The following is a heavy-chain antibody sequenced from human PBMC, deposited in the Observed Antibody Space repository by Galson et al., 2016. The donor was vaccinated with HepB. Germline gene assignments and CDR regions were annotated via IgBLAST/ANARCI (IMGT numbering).Heavy chain of an antibody. D-gene: IGHD6-6*01. CDR3: ARDRDAALDY. V-gene: IGHV1-18*01. CDR2: ISTYSGNT. CDR1: GYTFTTSG. Sequence: SVKASCKASGYTFTTSGISWVRQAPGQGLEWMGWISTYSGNTKYAQKFQGGLTLTTDSSTITAYMELRSLRFDDTALYYCARDRDAALDYWGLGALVTVSS. J-gene: IGHJ4*02.